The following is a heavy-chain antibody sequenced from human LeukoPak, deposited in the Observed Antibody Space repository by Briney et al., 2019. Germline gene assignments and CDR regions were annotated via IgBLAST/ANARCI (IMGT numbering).Heavy chain of an antibody. CDR1: GYTFTSYA. V-gene: IGHV1-3*01. D-gene: IGHD2-2*01. CDR3: ARDLRVCRHPCFQH. J-gene: IGHJ1*01. CDR2: INAGNGNT. Sequence: GASVKVSCKASGYTFTSYAMHWVRQAPGQRLEWMGWINAGNGNTKYSQKFQGRVTITRDTSASTAYMELSSLRSEDTAVYYCARDLRVCRHPCFQHWGQGTLVTVSS.